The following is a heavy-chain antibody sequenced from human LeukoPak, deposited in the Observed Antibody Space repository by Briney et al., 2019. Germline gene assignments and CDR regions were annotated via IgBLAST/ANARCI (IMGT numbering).Heavy chain of an antibody. CDR1: GFTFRTYW. CDR2: IRSKAYGGTT. J-gene: IGHJ4*02. CDR3: TREDLALGYCSSTSCLDY. Sequence: GGSLRLSCVGSGFTFRTYWMSWVRQAPGKGLEWVGFIRSKAYGGTTEYAASVKGRFTISRDDSKSIAYLQMNSLKTEDTAVYYCTREDLALGYCSSTSCLDYWGQGTLVTVSS. V-gene: IGHV3-49*04. D-gene: IGHD2-2*01.